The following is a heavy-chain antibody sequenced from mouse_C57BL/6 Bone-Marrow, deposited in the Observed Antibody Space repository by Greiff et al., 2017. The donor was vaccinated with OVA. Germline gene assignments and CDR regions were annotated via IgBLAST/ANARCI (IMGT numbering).Heavy chain of an antibody. CDR2: IPPNSGST. V-gene: IGHV1-64*01. CDR3: ARDYYGSSLYAMDY. J-gene: IGHJ4*01. CDR1: GYTFTSYW. D-gene: IGHD1-1*01. Sequence: QVQLKQPGAELVKPGASVKLSCKASGYTFTSYWMHWVQQRPGQGLEWIGMIPPNSGSTNYNEKFKSKATLTVDKSSSTAYMQLSSLTSEDSAVYYCARDYYGSSLYAMDYWGQGTSVTVSS.